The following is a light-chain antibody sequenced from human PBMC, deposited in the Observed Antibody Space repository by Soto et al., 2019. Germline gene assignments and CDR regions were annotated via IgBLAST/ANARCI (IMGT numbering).Light chain of an antibody. Sequence: QSVLTQPPSASGTPGQRVTISCSGSSSNIASNTVNWYQQLPGTSPKVLIYTDNQRPSGVPDRFSASKSGTSASLALSGRQSDDEADYYCASWDDSLNGVVFGGGNMLTVL. V-gene: IGLV1-44*01. CDR1: SSNIASNT. CDR2: TDN. CDR3: ASWDDSLNGVV. J-gene: IGLJ2*01.